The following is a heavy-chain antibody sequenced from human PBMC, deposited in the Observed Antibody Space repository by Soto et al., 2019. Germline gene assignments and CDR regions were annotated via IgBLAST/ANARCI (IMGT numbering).Heavy chain of an antibody. V-gene: IGHV3-23*01. J-gene: IGHJ4*02. Sequence: EVQLLESGGGLVQPGGSLRLSCAASGFTFSSYAMRWVRQAPVKGLEWVSAISGSGDSTYYADSVKGRFTISRDNSKNTLYLQMNSLRAEDTAVYYCARLGSGSYCDYWGQGTVVTVSS. CDR1: GFTFSSYA. CDR3: ARLGSGSYCDY. CDR2: ISGSGDST. D-gene: IGHD1-26*01.